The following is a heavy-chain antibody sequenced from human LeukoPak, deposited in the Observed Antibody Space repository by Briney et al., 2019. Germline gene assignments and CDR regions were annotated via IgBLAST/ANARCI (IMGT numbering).Heavy chain of an antibody. V-gene: IGHV3-30*07. CDR2: ISYDGSNE. CDR3: ARDITAGPGITGTSAFDY. Sequence: PGGSLRIFCSASGFTFSSYAIHWDRQTPGQGVEWVAVISYDGSNEYYADSVKGRFTISRDNSKNTLYLQMNSLRAEDTAVYYCARDITAGPGITGTSAFDYWGQGTLVTVSS. D-gene: IGHD1-7*01. J-gene: IGHJ4*02. CDR1: GFTFSSYA.